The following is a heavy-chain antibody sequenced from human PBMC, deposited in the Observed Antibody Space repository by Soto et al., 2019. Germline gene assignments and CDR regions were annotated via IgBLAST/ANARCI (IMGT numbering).Heavy chain of an antibody. CDR3: ARLRRGYDGKFYFDY. D-gene: IGHD5-12*01. Sequence: SVKVSCKASGGTLSSYTCSWVRQAPGQGLEWMGRVIPNLGVTNYAKKFQGRFTIVVDTSTSTAYMELNSLRYEDKAVYYCARLRRGYDGKFYFDYWGQGTLVTVSS. V-gene: IGHV1-69*02. CDR2: VIPNLGVT. CDR1: GGTLSSYT. J-gene: IGHJ4*02.